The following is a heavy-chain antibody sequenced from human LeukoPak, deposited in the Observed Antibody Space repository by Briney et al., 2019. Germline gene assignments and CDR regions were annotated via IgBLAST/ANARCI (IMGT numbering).Heavy chain of an antibody. CDR1: GFTFSSYA. D-gene: IGHD6-6*01. CDR2: ISGSGGST. Sequence: GGSLRLSCAASGFTFSSYAMSWVRQAPGKGLEWVSAISGSGGSTYYADSVKGRFTISRDNSKNTLYLQMNSLRAEDTAVYYCAKGGKLAVRTSNYYYYYMDVWGKGTTVTVSS. J-gene: IGHJ6*03. CDR3: AKGGKLAVRTSNYYYYYMDV. V-gene: IGHV3-23*01.